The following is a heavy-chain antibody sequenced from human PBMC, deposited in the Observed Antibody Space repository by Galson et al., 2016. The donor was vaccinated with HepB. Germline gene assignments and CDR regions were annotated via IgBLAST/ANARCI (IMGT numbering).Heavy chain of an antibody. CDR2: ISGNNGNT. J-gene: IGHJ5*02. V-gene: IGHV1-18*01. Sequence: SVKVSCKASGYTFTHYGIAWVRQAPGQGSEWMGWISGNNGNTNYAQKIQDRVTMTIDTSTSTAHMELRSLKSDDTAVYYCVRDYWFDPWGQGTLVIVSS. CDR3: VRDYWFDP. CDR1: GYTFTHYG.